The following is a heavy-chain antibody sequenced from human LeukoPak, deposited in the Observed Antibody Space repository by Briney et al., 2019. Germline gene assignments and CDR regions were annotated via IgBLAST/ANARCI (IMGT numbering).Heavy chain of an antibody. CDR1: GYTFTSYG. D-gene: IGHD6-13*01. Sequence: ASVKVSCKASGYTFTSYGVNWVRQAPGQGLERMGWISTYNGNTNYAQKFQGRVTLTTDTSTSTAYMELRNLRSDDTAVYYCARKYSSTWSLLDYWGQGTLVTVSS. J-gene: IGHJ4*02. V-gene: IGHV1-18*01. CDR2: ISTYNGNT. CDR3: ARKYSSTWSLLDY.